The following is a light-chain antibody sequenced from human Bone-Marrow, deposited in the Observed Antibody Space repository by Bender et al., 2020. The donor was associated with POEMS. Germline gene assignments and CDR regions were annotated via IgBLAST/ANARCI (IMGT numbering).Light chain of an antibody. CDR2: EGS. CDR3: CSYANTNVFGVV. CDR1: SRDIGAYNF. J-gene: IGLJ2*01. V-gene: IGLV2-23*03. Sequence: QSALTQPASVSGSPGQSITISCTGTSRDIGAYNFVSWYQQHPGKAPKLMFYEGSQRPSRVSNRFSGSKSGNTASLAISGLQSDTEAEYYCCSYANTNVFGVVIGRGTTLTV.